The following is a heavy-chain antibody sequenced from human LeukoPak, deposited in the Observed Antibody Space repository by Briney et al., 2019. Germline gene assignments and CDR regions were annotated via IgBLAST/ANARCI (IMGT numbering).Heavy chain of an antibody. V-gene: IGHV4-39*01. J-gene: IGHJ3*02. CDR1: GGSISSSSYY. CDR2: IYYSGST. Sequence: PSETLSLTCTVSGGSISSSSYYWGWNRQPPGKGLEWIGSIYYSGSTYYNPSLKSRVTISVDTSKNQFSLKLSSVTAADTAVYYCARLGYSSGWAQMGAFDIWGQGTMVTVSS. D-gene: IGHD6-19*01. CDR3: ARLGYSSGWAQMGAFDI.